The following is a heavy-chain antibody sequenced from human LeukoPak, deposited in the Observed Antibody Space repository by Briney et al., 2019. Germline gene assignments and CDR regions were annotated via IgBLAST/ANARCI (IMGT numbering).Heavy chain of an antibody. J-gene: IGHJ4*02. CDR3: ARLKGPRDY. Sequence: GAPVKVSCKASGYTFTSYYIHWVRQAPGQGLEWMGIINPSGGSTSYAQKFQGRVTMTRDTSTSTVYMDLSSLGSEDTAVYYCARLKGPRDYWGQGTLVTVSS. CDR1: GYTFTSYY. V-gene: IGHV1-46*01. CDR2: INPSGGST.